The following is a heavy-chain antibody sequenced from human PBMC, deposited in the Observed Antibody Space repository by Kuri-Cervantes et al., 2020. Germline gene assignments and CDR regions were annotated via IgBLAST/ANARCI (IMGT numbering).Heavy chain of an antibody. J-gene: IGHJ4*02. V-gene: IGHV4-34*01. D-gene: IGHD3-9*01. CDR1: GGSFSGYY. Sequence: SETLSLTCAVYGGSFSGYYWSWIRQPPGKGLEWIGEINHSGSTNYNPSLKSRVTISVDTSKNQFSLKLSSVTAAETAVYYCARDANDILNDYWGQGTMVTVSS. CDR2: INHSGST. CDR3: ARDANDILNDY.